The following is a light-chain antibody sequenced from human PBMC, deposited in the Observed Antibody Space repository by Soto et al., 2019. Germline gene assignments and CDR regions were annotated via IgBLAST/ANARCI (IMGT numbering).Light chain of an antibody. Sequence: DIQMTQSTSLLSASVGDRVIITCRASQEISNHLAWFQQRPGKPPKSLIYDASSLQSRVPSKFSGSGSGTDFTLTISSLQPEDFANYYCQQYHNYPVTFGGGTKVELK. V-gene: IGKV1-16*02. CDR2: DAS. J-gene: IGKJ4*01. CDR3: QQYHNYPVT. CDR1: QEISNH.